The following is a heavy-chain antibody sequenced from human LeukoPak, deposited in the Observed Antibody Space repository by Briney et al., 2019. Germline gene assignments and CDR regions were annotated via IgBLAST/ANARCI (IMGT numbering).Heavy chain of an antibody. CDR2: LIPILGIA. CDR3: ARDKTEDGVSTGTLGY. CDR1: GGTFSSYT. V-gene: IGHV1-69*04. J-gene: IGHJ4*02. D-gene: IGHD1-1*01. Sequence: ASVKVSCKASGGTFSSYTINWVRQAPGQGLEWMGRLIPILGIANYAQKFQGRVTITADKSTSTAYMELSSLRSEDTAVYYCARDKTEDGVSTGTLGYWGQGTLVTVSS.